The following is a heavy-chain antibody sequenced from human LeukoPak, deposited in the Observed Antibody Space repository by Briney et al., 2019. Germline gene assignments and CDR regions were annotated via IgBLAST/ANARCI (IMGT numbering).Heavy chain of an antibody. D-gene: IGHD2-2*01. CDR3: ARLPCSSTSCYFDY. J-gene: IGHJ4*02. CDR1: GYSFTSYW. Sequence: GESLKISCKGSGYSFTSYWIVWVRQMPGKGLEWMGIIYPGDSDTRYSPSFQGQVTISADKSISAAYLQWSSLKASDTAMYYCARLPCSSTSCYFDYWGQGTLVTVSS. CDR2: IYPGDSDT. V-gene: IGHV5-51*01.